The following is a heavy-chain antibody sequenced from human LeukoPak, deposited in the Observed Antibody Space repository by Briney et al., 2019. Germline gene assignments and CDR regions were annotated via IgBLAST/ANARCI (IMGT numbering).Heavy chain of an antibody. CDR2: ISSSTSYT. D-gene: IGHD1-26*01. Sequence: GGSLTLSCAASGFTFSDYYMSWTRQAPGKGLEWLSYISSSTSYTNYADSVKGRFTISRDNAKNSLYLQMNSLRADDTAVYYCARSGSHDYWGQGTLVTASS. CDR3: ARSGSHDY. V-gene: IGHV3-11*03. J-gene: IGHJ4*02. CDR1: GFTFSDYY.